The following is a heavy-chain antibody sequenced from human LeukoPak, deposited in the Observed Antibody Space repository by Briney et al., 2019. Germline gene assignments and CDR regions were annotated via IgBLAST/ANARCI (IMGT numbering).Heavy chain of an antibody. Sequence: ASVTVSCKASGYPFTIYAIHWVRQAPGQGLEWMGCVSAGDGNTKSSQNFQGRVTITRDTSANTAYMELSSLRSEDTAVYYCARAMVNPYHFDYWGQGTLVTVSS. CDR1: GYPFTIYA. CDR3: ARAMVNPYHFDY. CDR2: VSAGDGNT. D-gene: IGHD3-10*01. V-gene: IGHV1-3*01. J-gene: IGHJ4*02.